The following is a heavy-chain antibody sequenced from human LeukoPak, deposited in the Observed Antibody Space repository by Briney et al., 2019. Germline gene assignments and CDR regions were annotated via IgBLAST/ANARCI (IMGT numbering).Heavy chain of an antibody. CDR2: ISSSSSYI. D-gene: IGHD5-12*01. Sequence: GGSLRFSCAASGFTFSSYSMNWVRQAPGKGLEWVSSISSSSSYIYYADSVKGRFTISRDNAKNSLYLQMNSLRAEDTAVYYCARDPYSGYANWYFDLWGRGTLVTVSS. CDR1: GFTFSSYS. V-gene: IGHV3-21*01. CDR3: ARDPYSGYANWYFDL. J-gene: IGHJ2*01.